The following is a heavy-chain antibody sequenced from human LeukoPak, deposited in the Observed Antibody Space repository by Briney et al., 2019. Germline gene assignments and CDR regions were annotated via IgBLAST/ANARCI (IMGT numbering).Heavy chain of an antibody. CDR2: ISYDAINK. CDR1: GFTFSSYS. CDR3: ATPREGAPRDFDY. D-gene: IGHD1-26*01. V-gene: IGHV3-30-3*01. J-gene: IGHJ4*02. Sequence: GGSLRLSCAASGFTFSSYSMFWVRQAPGKGLEWVAFISYDAINKDYADSVKGRLTISRDNSKDTLYLQMNSLRVEDTAVYFCATPREGAPRDFDYWAQETRVTVSS.